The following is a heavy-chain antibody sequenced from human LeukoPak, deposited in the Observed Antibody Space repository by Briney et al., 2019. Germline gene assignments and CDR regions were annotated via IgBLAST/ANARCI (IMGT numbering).Heavy chain of an antibody. D-gene: IGHD3-22*01. CDR1: GFTFSSYH. V-gene: IGHV3-48*01. CDR3: ARAQYYSDSTGYYYLHY. J-gene: IGHJ4*02. Sequence: GGSLRLSCVGSGFTFSSYHMNWVRQAPGKGLEWVSYISSSSSTIYYADSVKGRFTISRDNAKNSLYLQTNSLRAEDTAVYYCARAQYYSDSTGYYYLHYWGQGTLSPSPQ. CDR2: ISSSSSTI.